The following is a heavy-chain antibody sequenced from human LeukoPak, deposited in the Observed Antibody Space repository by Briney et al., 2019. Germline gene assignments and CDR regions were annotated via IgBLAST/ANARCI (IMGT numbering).Heavy chain of an antibody. CDR1: GGSISSSSYY. D-gene: IGHD3-3*01. Sequence: PSETLSLTCTVSGGSISSSSYYWGWIRQPPGKGLESIVSIYYSGSTYYNPSLKSRVTISVDTSKNQFSLKLSSVTAADTAVYYCARHFRTVWSGYRWDWFDPWGQGTLVTVSS. V-gene: IGHV4-39*01. CDR3: ARHFRTVWSGYRWDWFDP. J-gene: IGHJ5*02. CDR2: IYYSGST.